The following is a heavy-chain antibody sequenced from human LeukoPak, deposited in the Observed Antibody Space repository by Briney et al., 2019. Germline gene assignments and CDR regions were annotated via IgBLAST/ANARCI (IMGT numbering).Heavy chain of an antibody. J-gene: IGHJ6*03. D-gene: IGHD6-6*01. CDR1: GGSISSYY. CDR3: ARVRSSSSDYYYYYYMDV. CDR2: IYYSGST. V-gene: IGHV4-59*01. Sequence: PSETLSLTCTVSGGSISSYYWSWLRQPPGKGLEWLGYIYYSGSTNYNPSLKSRVTISVDTSKNQFSLKQSSVTAADTAVYYCARVRSSSSDYYYYYYMDVWGKGTTVTVSS.